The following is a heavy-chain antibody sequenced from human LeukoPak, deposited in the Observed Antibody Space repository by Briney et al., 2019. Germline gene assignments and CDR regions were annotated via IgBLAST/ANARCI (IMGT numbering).Heavy chain of an antibody. V-gene: IGHV4-61*02. CDR1: GGFISSGSYY. CDR3: ATSVYYYDPVGPHDAFDI. Sequence: SETLSLTCTVSGGFISSGSYYWSWIRQPAGKGLEWIGRIYTSGSTNYNPSLKSRVTISVDTSKNQFSLKLSSVTAADTAVYYCATSVYYYDPVGPHDAFDIWGQGTMVTVSS. J-gene: IGHJ3*02. D-gene: IGHD3-22*01. CDR2: IYTSGST.